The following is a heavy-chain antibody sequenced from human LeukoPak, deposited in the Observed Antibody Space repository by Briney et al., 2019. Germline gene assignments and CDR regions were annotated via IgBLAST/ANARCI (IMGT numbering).Heavy chain of an antibody. CDR1: GFTFSSYG. CDR3: ARGLKYDSSGYSAPPFDY. Sequence: GRSLRLYCAASGFTFSSYGMHWVRQVPGKGLEWVAVIWCDGSNKYYADSVKGRFTISRDNSKNTLYLQMNSLRAEDTAVYYCARGLKYDSSGYSAPPFDYWGQGTLVTVSS. CDR2: IWCDGSNK. J-gene: IGHJ4*02. D-gene: IGHD3-22*01. V-gene: IGHV3-33*01.